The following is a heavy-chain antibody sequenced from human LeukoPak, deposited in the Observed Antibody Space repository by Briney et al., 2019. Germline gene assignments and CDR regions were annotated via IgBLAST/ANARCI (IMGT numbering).Heavy chain of an antibody. D-gene: IGHD2-2*01. V-gene: IGHV4-34*01. Sequence: PSETLSLTCAVYGGSFSGYYWSWIRQPPGKGLEWIGEINHSGSTKYNPSLKSRITISVDTSKNQFSLKLSSVTAADTAVYYCARVSVPAATSPWFDPWGQGTLVTVSS. CDR1: GGSFSGYY. CDR2: INHSGST. J-gene: IGHJ5*02. CDR3: ARVSVPAATSPWFDP.